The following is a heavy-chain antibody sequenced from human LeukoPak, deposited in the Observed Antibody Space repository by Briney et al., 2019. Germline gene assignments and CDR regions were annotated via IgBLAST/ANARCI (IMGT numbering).Heavy chain of an antibody. Sequence: ASVKVSCKASEYTLTSYYMHWVRQAPGQGLEWMGIINPSGGSTSYAQKFQGRVTMTRDTSTSTVYMELSSLRSEDTAVYYCARGIAAAGTRFDPWGQGTLVTVSS. V-gene: IGHV1-46*01. D-gene: IGHD6-13*01. CDR3: ARGIAAAGTRFDP. J-gene: IGHJ5*02. CDR2: INPSGGST. CDR1: EYTLTSYY.